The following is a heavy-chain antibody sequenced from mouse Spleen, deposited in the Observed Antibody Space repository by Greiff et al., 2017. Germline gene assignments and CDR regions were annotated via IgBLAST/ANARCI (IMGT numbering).Heavy chain of an antibody. CDR2: INPSNGRT. Sequence: QVQLQQPGAELVKPGASVKLSCKASGYTFTSYWMHWVKQRPGQGLEWIGEINPSNGRTNYNEKFKSKATLTVDKSSSTAYMQLSSLTSEDSAVYYCARSGYGSIVDYWGQGTSVTVSS. CDR3: ARSGYGSIVDY. CDR1: GYTFTSYW. V-gene: IGHV1S81*02. J-gene: IGHJ4*01. D-gene: IGHD1-1*01.